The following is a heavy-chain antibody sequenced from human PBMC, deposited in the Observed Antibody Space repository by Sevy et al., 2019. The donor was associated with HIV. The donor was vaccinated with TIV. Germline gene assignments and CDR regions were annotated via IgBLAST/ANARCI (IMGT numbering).Heavy chain of an antibody. D-gene: IGHD3-22*01. CDR1: GFTFSSYA. CDR2: ICTAGDT. J-gene: IGHJ4*02. V-gene: IGHV3-13*01. CDR3: ARAHNSGYYDFDY. Sequence: GGSLRLSCAASGFTFSSYAMHWVRQTTGKDLEWVSAICTAGDTYYPGSVKGRFTISRENAKNSLYLQMNSLRAGDTAVYYCARAHNSGYYDFDYRGQGTLVTVSS.